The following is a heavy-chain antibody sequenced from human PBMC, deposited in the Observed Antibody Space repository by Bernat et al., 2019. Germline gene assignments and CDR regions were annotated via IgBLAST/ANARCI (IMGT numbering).Heavy chain of an antibody. CDR2: ISAYNGNT. CDR1: GYTFTNYG. CDR3: ARGGADCSTSSCPNNWFDP. D-gene: IGHD2-15*01. V-gene: IGHV1-18*01. J-gene: IGHJ5*02. Sequence: QVQLVQSGAEVKKPGAPVKVSCKASGYTFTNYGISWVRQAPGQGLEWMGWISAYNGNTNYARSLQDRVTMTTHTSTSTAYMELRSLRSDDTAVYYCARGGADCSTSSCPNNWFDPWGQGTLVTVSS.